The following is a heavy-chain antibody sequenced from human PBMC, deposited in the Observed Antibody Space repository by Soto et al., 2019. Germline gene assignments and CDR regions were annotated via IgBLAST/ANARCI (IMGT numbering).Heavy chain of an antibody. CDR3: ATDSQDISGYDYFRH. J-gene: IGHJ4*02. CDR1: GGTFSSYS. Sequence: QVQLVQSGAEVKKPGSSVKVSCKASGGTFSSYSISWVRQAPGQGLEWMGRIIPILGRANYAQNFQGRVTITADKSTSTDDMDLSSMRSDDTAEYYWATDSQDISGYDYFRHWGQGTVVTVSS. CDR2: IIPILGRA. D-gene: IGHD5-12*01. V-gene: IGHV1-69*08.